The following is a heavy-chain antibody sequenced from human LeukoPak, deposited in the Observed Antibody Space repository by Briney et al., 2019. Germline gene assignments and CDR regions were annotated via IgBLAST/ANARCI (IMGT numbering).Heavy chain of an antibody. CDR2: IWYDGSNT. CDR3: ARDYASSWSPGY. Sequence: GGSLRLSCTPSGFTFRNYGMHWVRQAPGKGLEWVAAIWYDGSNTHYADSVEGRFTVSRDNSKNTLSLQMNSLRAEDTAVYYCARDYASSWSPGYWGQVTLVTVSS. CDR1: GFTFRNYG. J-gene: IGHJ4*02. V-gene: IGHV3-33*01. D-gene: IGHD6-13*01.